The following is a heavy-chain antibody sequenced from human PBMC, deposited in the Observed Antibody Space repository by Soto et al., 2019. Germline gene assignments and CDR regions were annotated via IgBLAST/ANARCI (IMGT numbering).Heavy chain of an antibody. Sequence: GGSLRLSCAASGFTFSSYAMHWVRQAPGKGQEWVAVISYDGSNKYYADSVKGRFTISRDNSKNTLYLQMNSLRAEDTAVYYCARVPYYYDSSGYYYERPYYDYRGQRAVVTVSS. D-gene: IGHD3-22*01. J-gene: IGHJ4*02. CDR2: ISYDGSNK. V-gene: IGHV3-30-3*01. CDR1: GFTFSSYA. CDR3: ARVPYYYDSSGYYYERPYYDY.